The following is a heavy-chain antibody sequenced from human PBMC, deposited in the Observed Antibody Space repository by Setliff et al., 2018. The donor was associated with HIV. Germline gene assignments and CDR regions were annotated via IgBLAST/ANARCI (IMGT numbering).Heavy chain of an antibody. Sequence: PSETLSLTCTVSGASISSISYYWGWIRQPPGKGLEWIGSLDYTGSTYYKPSLKSRVTISVDTSKNQFSLKLSSVTAADTAVYYCASLYSRNWGQGTLVTVSS. CDR1: GASISSISYY. D-gene: IGHD6-13*01. CDR3: ASLYSRN. V-gene: IGHV4-39*01. CDR2: LDYTGST. J-gene: IGHJ4*02.